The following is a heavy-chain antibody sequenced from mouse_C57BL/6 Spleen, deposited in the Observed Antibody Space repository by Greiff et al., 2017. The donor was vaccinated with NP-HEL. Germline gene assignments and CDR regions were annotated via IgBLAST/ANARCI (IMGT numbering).Heavy chain of an antibody. D-gene: IGHD3-3*01. J-gene: IGHJ4*01. CDR2: INPNNGGT. Sequence: EVQLQQSGPELVKPGASVKIPCKASGYTFTDYNMDWVKQSHGKSLEWIGDINPNNGGTIYNQKFKGKATLTVDKSSSTAYMELRSLTSEDTAVYYCASSRRRGTWDAMDYWGQGTSVTVSS. CDR3: ASSRRRGTWDAMDY. CDR1: GYTFTDYN. V-gene: IGHV1-18*01.